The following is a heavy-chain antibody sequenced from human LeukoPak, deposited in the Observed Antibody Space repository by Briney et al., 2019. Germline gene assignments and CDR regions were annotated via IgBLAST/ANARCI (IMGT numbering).Heavy chain of an antibody. CDR3: ATPRDGDYQNDAFDI. V-gene: IGHV1-58*02. J-gene: IGHJ3*02. D-gene: IGHD4-17*01. Sequence: GTSVKVSCKASGFTFTNSAMQGVRQARGQRLEWIGWIVVGSGNTNYAQKFQERVTITRDMSTSTAYMELSSLRSEDTAVYYCATPRDGDYQNDAFDIWGQGTMVTVSS. CDR1: GFTFTNSA. CDR2: IVVGSGNT.